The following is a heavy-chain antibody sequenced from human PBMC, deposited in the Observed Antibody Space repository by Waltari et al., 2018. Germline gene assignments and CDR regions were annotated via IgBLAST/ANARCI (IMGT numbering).Heavy chain of an antibody. D-gene: IGHD4-17*01. V-gene: IGHV4-39*07. CDR2: IYYSGAT. Sequence: QLQLQESGPGLVKPSETLSLTCTVSGGSISSSSYYWGWIRQPPGKGLEWIGSIYYSGATYHNPARKSRVTISVDTAKNQFSLKLRSVTAADTAVYYCARGWDGDYEGDAFDIWGQGTMVTVSS. CDR3: ARGWDGDYEGDAFDI. CDR1: GGSISSSSYY. J-gene: IGHJ3*02.